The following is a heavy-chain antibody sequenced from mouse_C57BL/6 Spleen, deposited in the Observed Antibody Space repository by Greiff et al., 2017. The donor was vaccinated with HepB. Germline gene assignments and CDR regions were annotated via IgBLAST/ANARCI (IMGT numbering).Heavy chain of an antibody. J-gene: IGHJ3*01. CDR2: IYPGDGDT. CDR3: ARESDYYGSSLFAY. D-gene: IGHD1-1*01. V-gene: IGHV1-82*01. Sequence: VQRQQPGAELVKPGASVKLSCKASGYTFTSYWMHWVKQRPGRGLEWIGRIYPGDGDTNYNGKFKGKATLTADKSSSTAYMQLSSLTSEDSAVYFCARESDYYGSSLFAYWGQGTLVTVYA. CDR1: GYTFTSYW.